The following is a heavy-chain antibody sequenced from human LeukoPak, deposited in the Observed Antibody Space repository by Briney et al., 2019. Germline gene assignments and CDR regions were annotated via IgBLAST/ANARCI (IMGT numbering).Heavy chain of an antibody. D-gene: IGHD5-18*01. CDR3: ARGSLDTAMVYDAFDI. CDR2: ITPIFGTA. CDR1: GGAFSSYD. J-gene: IGHJ3*02. V-gene: IGHV1-69*01. Sequence: SVKVSCKPSGGAFSSYDISWLRQAPGQGLEWMGGITPIFGTANYAQKFQGRVTITAVESMTTAYMELSSLRSEDTAVYYCARGSLDTAMVYDAFDIWGQGTMVTVSS.